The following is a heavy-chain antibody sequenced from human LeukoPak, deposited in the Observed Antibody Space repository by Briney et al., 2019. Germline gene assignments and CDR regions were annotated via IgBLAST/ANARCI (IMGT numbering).Heavy chain of an antibody. J-gene: IGHJ4*02. D-gene: IGHD3-3*01. CDR2: IKPSSGDT. Sequence: ASVKVSCKASGYTFTGDQIYWLRQAPGQGLEWVGWIKPSSGDTLYEQKFQGRVTMTRDTSISTAYMELSRLRSDDTAVYYCARKEDYDFWSAFDYWGQGTLVTVSS. V-gene: IGHV1-2*02. CDR3: ARKEDYDFWSAFDY. CDR1: GYTFTGDQ.